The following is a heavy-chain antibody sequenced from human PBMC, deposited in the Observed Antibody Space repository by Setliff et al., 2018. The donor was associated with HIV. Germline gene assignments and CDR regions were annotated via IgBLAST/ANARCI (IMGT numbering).Heavy chain of an antibody. CDR3: ARESYDYGDNVGSSSFDY. V-gene: IGHV3-30*15. D-gene: IGHD4-17*01. J-gene: IGHJ4*02. CDR2: ISSDGSDK. Sequence: GRSLRLSCAASAFIFSRYAIYWVRQAPGKGLEWVAVISSDGSDKYYADSVKGRFTISRDNSKNTLYLQMSSLRAEDTAVYYCARESYDYGDNVGSSSFDYWGQGTLVTVS. CDR1: AFIFSRYA.